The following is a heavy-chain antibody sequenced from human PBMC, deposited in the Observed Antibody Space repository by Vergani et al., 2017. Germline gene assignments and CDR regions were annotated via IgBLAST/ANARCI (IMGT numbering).Heavy chain of an antibody. J-gene: IGHJ4*02. CDR2: IWYDGSNK. Sequence: QVQLVESGGGVVQPGRSLRLSCAASGFTFSSYGMHWVRQAPGKGLEWVAVIWYDGSNKYYADSVKGRFTISRDNSKNTLYLQMNSLRAEDTAVYYCARDIRVGATNLDYWGQGTLVTVSS. D-gene: IGHD1-26*01. CDR3: ARDIRVGATNLDY. V-gene: IGHV3-33*01. CDR1: GFTFSSYG.